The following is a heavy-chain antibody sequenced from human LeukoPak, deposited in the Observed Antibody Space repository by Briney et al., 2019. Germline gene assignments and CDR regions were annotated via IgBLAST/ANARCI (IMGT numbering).Heavy chain of an antibody. CDR3: AKDQHGIVVVPAPIPFDY. J-gene: IGHJ4*02. CDR2: IRYDGSNK. D-gene: IGHD2-2*01. CDR1: GFTFSSYG. Sequence: GGSLRLSCAASGFTFSSYGMHWVRQAPGNGLEWVAFIRYDGSNKYYADSVKGRFTISRDNSKNTLYLQMNSLRAEDTAVYYCAKDQHGIVVVPAPIPFDYWGQGTLVTVSS. V-gene: IGHV3-30*02.